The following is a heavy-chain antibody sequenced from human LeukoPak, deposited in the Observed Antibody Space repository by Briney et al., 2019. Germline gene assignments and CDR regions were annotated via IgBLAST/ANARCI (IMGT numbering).Heavy chain of an antibody. CDR1: GYSFTSYW. D-gene: IGHD2-21*02. CDR2: IYPGDSDT. CDR3: ARQPLVRDCGGDCEFDY. V-gene: IGHV5-51*01. Sequence: GESLKISCKGSGYSFTSYWIGWVRQMPGKGLEWMGIIYPGDSDTRYSPSFQGQVTISADKSISTAYLQWTSLKASDTAVYYCARQPLVRDCGGDCEFDYWGQGTRVSVSS. J-gene: IGHJ4*02.